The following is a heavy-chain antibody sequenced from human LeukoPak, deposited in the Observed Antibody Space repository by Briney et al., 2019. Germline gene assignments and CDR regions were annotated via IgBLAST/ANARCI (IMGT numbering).Heavy chain of an antibody. V-gene: IGHV1-2*02. CDR3: ARDWLAAAGRRGSDY. CDR1: GYTFTGYY. D-gene: IGHD6-13*01. CDR2: INPNSGGT. J-gene: IGHJ4*02. Sequence: ASVKVSCKASGYTFTGYYMHWVRQAPGQGLEWMGWINPNSGGTNYAQKFQGRVTMTRDTSISTAYMELRSLRSDDTAVYYCARDWLAAAGRRGSDYWGQGTLVTVSS.